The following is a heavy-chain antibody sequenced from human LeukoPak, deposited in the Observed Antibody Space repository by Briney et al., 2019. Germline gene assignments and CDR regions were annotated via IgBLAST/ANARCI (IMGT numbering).Heavy chain of an antibody. CDR1: GGSISSYY. Sequence: PSETLSLTCTVSGGSISSYYWSWIRQPPGKGLEWIGYIYYSGSTNYNPSLKSRVTISVDTSRNQFSLKLSSVTAADTAVYYCARVVGIAARPGNNWFDPWGQGTLVTVSS. J-gene: IGHJ5*02. V-gene: IGHV4-59*01. CDR2: IYYSGST. CDR3: ARVVGIAARPGNNWFDP. D-gene: IGHD6-6*01.